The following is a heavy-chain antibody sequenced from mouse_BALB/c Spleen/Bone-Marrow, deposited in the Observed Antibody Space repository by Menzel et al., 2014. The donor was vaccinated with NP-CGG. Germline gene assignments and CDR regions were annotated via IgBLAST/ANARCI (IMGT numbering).Heavy chain of an antibody. J-gene: IGHJ3*01. CDR2: ISNGGGST. CDR1: GFTFXSYT. CDR3: ARGIYYYGSSCAY. Sequence: DVKLVESGGGLVQPGGSLKLSCAASGFTFXSYTMSWVRQTPEKRLEWVAYISNGGGSTYYPDTVKGRFTISRDNAKNTLYLQMSSLKSEDTAMYYCARGIYYYGSSCAYWGQGTLVTVSA. D-gene: IGHD1-1*01. V-gene: IGHV5-12-2*01.